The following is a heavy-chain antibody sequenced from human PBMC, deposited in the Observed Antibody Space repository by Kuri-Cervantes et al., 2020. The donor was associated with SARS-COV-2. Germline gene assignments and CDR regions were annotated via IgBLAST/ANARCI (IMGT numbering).Heavy chain of an antibody. V-gene: IGHV3-30*07. Sequence: GESLKISCAASGFTFSSYAMHWVRQAPGKGLEWVAVISYDGSNKYYADSVKGRFTISRDNSKNTLYLQMNSLRAEDTAVYYCAKGGPEITMVRGGIDFDYWGQGTLVTVSS. J-gene: IGHJ4*02. D-gene: IGHD3-10*01. CDR2: ISYDGSNK. CDR1: GFTFSSYA. CDR3: AKGGPEITMVRGGIDFDY.